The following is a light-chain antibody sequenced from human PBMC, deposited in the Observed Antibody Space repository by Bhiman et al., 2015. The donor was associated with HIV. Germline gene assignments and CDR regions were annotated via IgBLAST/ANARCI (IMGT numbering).Light chain of an antibody. J-gene: IGLJ1*01. V-gene: IGLV1-44*01. CDR3: SSYTSSSTAYV. CDR2: RNN. CDR1: SSNIGSNT. Sequence: QSVLTQPPSASGTPGQRVTISCSGSSSNIGSNTVNWYQQFPGTAPKLLIYRNNQRPSGVPDRFSGSKSGNTASLTISGLQAEDEADYYCSSYTSSSTAYVFGTGTKVTVL.